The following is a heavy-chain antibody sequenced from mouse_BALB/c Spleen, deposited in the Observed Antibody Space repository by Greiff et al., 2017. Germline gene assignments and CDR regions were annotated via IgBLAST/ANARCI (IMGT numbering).Heavy chain of an antibody. CDR3: TRGSGYEGNFDY. CDR2: IRLKSNNYAT. V-gene: IGHV6-6*02. J-gene: IGHJ2*01. CDR1: GFTFSNYW. Sequence: EVQVVESGGGLVQPGGSMKLSCVASGFTFSNYWMNWVRQSPEKGLEWVAEIRLKSNNYATHYAESVKGRFTISRDDSKSSVYLQMNNLRAEDTGIYYCTRGSGYEGNFDYWGQGTTLTVSS. D-gene: IGHD3-1*01.